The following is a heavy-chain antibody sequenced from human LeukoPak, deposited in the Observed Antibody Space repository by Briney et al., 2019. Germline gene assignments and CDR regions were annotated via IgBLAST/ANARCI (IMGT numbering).Heavy chain of an antibody. CDR1: GGSISNYY. CDR2: TYYTGST. CDR3: ARGESWSGYCFDY. Sequence: SETLSLTCSVSGGSISNYYWTWIRQSPGKGLEWIGYTYYTGSTNYNPSLKSRVTISVDTSKNQFSLKLSSVTTAGTAVYYCARGESWSGYCFDYWGQGTLVTVSS. D-gene: IGHD3-3*01. J-gene: IGHJ4*02. V-gene: IGHV4-59*01.